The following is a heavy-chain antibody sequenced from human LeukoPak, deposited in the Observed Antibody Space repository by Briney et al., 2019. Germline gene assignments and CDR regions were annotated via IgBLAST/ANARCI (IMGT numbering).Heavy chain of an antibody. CDR2: IIPILGIA. CDR1: GGTFSSYA. V-gene: IGHV1-69*04. Sequence: SVKVSCKASGGTFSSYAISWVRQAPGQGLEWMGRIIPILGIANYAQKFQGRVTITADESTSTAYMELSSLRSEDTAVHYCARGSGFGSQRIWGQGTMVTVSS. D-gene: IGHD3-10*01. J-gene: IGHJ3*02. CDR3: ARGSGFGSQRI.